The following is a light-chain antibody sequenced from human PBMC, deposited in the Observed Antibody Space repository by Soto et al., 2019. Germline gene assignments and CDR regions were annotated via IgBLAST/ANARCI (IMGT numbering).Light chain of an antibody. Sequence: QSALTQPASVSGSPGQSITISCTGTSSDIGGYNYVSWYQQYPGKAPKIMIFGVSDRPSGVSNRFSGAKSGTTASLTISGLQSEDEADYYCSSYTTSSTVVVFGGGTKLTVL. CDR2: GVS. V-gene: IGLV2-14*01. CDR1: SSDIGGYNY. J-gene: IGLJ2*01. CDR3: SSYTTSSTVVV.